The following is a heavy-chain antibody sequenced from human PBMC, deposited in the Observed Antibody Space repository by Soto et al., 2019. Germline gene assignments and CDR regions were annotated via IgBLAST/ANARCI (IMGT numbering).Heavy chain of an antibody. CDR3: PKEQAFEQLWVFDS. CDR1: GFPFSSYD. D-gene: IGHD5-18*01. J-gene: IGHJ5*01. V-gene: IGHV3-30*18. CDR2: ISYDGSRT. Sequence: GGSLRLSCAASGFPFSSYDMHWVRQAPGKGLEWVALISYDGSRTSYSDSVKGRFTISRDNSKNMLFLQMDNLRADDTAVYYCPKEQAFEQLWVFDSWGQGTLVTVSS.